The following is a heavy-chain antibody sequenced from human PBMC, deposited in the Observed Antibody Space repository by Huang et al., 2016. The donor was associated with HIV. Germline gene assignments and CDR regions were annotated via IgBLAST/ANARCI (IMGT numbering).Heavy chain of an antibody. D-gene: IGHD3-9*01. CDR3: ARGATLTGNTNVFDV. V-gene: IGHV5-51*03. CDR2: IYQGDAEL. J-gene: IGHJ3*01. Sequence: EVQLVQSGAEVQQPGESLKISCKGSGYTFTNSWIGWVRQMHGKGLERRGVIYQGDAELRYSPSFQGQGNISADKSISTAYLLGSTLEASDTAMYYCARGATLTGNTNVFDVWGQGTMVSVSS. CDR1: GYTFTNSW.